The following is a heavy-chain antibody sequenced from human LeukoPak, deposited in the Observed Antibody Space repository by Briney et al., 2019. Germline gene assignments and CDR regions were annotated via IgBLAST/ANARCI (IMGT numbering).Heavy chain of an antibody. CDR1: GGSISSYY. J-gene: IGHJ4*02. CDR3: ARDRRSEGWPLDY. Sequence: SETLSLTCTVSGGSISSYYWSWIRQPPGKGLEWIGYIYYSGSTNYNPSLKSRVTISVDTSKNQFSLKLSSVTAADTAVYYCARDRRSEGWPLDYWGQGTLVTVSS. CDR2: IYYSGST. V-gene: IGHV4-59*01. D-gene: IGHD6-19*01.